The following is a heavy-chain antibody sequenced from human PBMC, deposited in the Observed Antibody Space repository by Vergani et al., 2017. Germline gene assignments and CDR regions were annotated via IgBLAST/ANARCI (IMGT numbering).Heavy chain of an antibody. Sequence: QVQVVESGGGLVKPGGSLRLSCAASGFIFSDYYMSWIRQAPGKGLEWVSYISSRGSSIYYADSVKGRFTISRDNAKNSLYLQMNSLRAEDTAVYFCAKRPAAGIDSWGQGTLVTVSS. CDR2: ISSRGSSI. V-gene: IGHV3-11*01. J-gene: IGHJ4*02. CDR3: AKRPAAGIDS. D-gene: IGHD2-2*01. CDR1: GFIFSDYY.